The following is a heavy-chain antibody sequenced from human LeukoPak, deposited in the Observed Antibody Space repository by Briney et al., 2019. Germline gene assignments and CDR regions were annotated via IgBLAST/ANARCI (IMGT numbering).Heavy chain of an antibody. CDR1: GYKFISYA. J-gene: IGHJ4*02. CDR2: INTETGNP. D-gene: IGHD3-10*01. CDR3: ARGGYYGGSGTYGFFDY. V-gene: IGHV7-4-1*02. Sequence: ASVNVSCKGSGYKFISYAMNWVRQAPGQGLEWMGWINTETGNPTYAQGFTGQFVFSVDTSVSTTYLQISSLRTEDTAVYYCARGGYYGGSGTYGFFDYWGQGSLVTVSS.